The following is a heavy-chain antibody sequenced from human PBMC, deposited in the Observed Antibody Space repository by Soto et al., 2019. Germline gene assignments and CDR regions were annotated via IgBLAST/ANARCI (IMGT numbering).Heavy chain of an antibody. Sequence: QVQLQESGPGLVKPSETLSLTCTVSGGSISSFHWSWIRQPPGKGLEWIGYVYYTGSTNYNPSLRSRVTISVDTSKNQFSLKLTSVTAADTAVSYCVRWVGHFDFWGQGTLVTVSS. CDR2: VYYTGST. CDR1: GGSISSFH. V-gene: IGHV4-59*03. J-gene: IGHJ4*02. D-gene: IGHD1-26*01. CDR3: VRWVGHFDF.